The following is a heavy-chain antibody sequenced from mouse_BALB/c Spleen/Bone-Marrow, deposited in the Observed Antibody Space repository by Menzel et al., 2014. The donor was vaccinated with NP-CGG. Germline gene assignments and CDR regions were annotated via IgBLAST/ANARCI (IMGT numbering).Heavy chain of an antibody. J-gene: IGHJ4*01. CDR3: ARYYRYGYYAMDY. V-gene: IGHV14-3*02. Sequence: GQLHQSGVELVKPGVSVMLSCTASGFNIKDTYMHWVKQRPEQGLEWIGRIDPENGNNKYDPKFQGKATITADTSANGAYLQLSSLTSEDTAVYYCARYYRYGYYAMDYWSQGTTATISS. CDR2: IDPENGNN. D-gene: IGHD2-14*01. CDR1: GFNIKDTY.